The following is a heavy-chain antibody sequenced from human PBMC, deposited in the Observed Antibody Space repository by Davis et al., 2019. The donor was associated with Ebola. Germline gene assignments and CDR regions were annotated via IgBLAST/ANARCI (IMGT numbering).Heavy chain of an antibody. CDR1: GFTFSDYY. CDR3: ARDTLLRAADPLYYYGMDV. Sequence: GESLKISCAASGFTFSDYYMSWIRQAPGKGLEWVSYISSSGSTIYYADSVKGRFTISRDNAKNSLYLQMNSLRAEDTAVYYCARDTLLRAADPLYYYGMDVWGKGTTVTVSS. V-gene: IGHV3-11*01. CDR2: ISSSGSTI. D-gene: IGHD6-13*01. J-gene: IGHJ6*04.